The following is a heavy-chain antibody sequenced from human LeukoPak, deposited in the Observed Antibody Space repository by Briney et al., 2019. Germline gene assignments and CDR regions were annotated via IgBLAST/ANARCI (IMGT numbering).Heavy chain of an antibody. D-gene: IGHD5-18*01. CDR1: GFTFSNFW. CDR3: ARGTAMAEN. V-gene: IGHV3-74*01. Sequence: GGSLRLSCAASGFTFSNFWMHWVRQAPEMGLVWVSRINTDGSRTNSVKGRFTISRDNSKNTLYLQMNSLRAEDTAVYYCARGTAMAENWGQGTLVTVSS. J-gene: IGHJ4*02. CDR2: INTDGSRT.